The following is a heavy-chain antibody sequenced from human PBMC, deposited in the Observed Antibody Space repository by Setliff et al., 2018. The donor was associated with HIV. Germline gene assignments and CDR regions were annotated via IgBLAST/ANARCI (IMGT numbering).Heavy chain of an antibody. CDR1: GGSLSSGSHY. CDR2: FYTSGTT. Sequence: SETLSLTCSVSGGSLSSGSHYCTWLRQAAGKGLEWIGHFYTSGTTNYNPSLESRVTISVDTSKNQFSLKLSSVTAADTAVYYCARAASYYDSSGYWAPPKYFDYWGQGTLVTVPQ. D-gene: IGHD3-22*01. V-gene: IGHV4-61*09. J-gene: IGHJ4*02. CDR3: ARAASYYDSSGYWAPPKYFDY.